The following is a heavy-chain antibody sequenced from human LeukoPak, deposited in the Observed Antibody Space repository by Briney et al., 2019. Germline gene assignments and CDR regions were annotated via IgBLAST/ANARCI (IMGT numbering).Heavy chain of an antibody. CDR1: GFTFSSYA. CDR3: AKGRLYDSSGYYYDY. Sequence: GGSLRLSCAGSGFTFSSYAMRWVRQAPGKGLEWVSAISGSGGSTNYADSVKGRFTISRDNSKNTLYLQMNSLRAEDTAVYYCAKGRLYDSSGYYYDYWGQGTLVTVSS. J-gene: IGHJ4*02. V-gene: IGHV3-23*01. CDR2: ISGSGGST. D-gene: IGHD3-22*01.